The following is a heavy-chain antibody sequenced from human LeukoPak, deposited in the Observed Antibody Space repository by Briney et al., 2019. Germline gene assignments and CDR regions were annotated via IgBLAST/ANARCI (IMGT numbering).Heavy chain of an antibody. V-gene: IGHV3-33*01. CDR1: GFTFSSYG. Sequence: GGSLRLSCAASGFTFSSYGMHWVRQAPGKGLEWVAVIWYDGSNKYYADSVKGRFTISRDNSKNTLCLQMNSLRAEDTAVYYCARELDYDILTPLDYWGQGTLVTVSS. J-gene: IGHJ4*02. D-gene: IGHD3-9*01. CDR2: IWYDGSNK. CDR3: ARELDYDILTPLDY.